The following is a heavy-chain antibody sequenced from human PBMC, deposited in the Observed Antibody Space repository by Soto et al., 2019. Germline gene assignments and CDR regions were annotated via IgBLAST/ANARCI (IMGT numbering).Heavy chain of an antibody. CDR3: ARMESFGSLNWFDP. V-gene: IGHV1-8*01. J-gene: IGHJ5*02. CDR2: VNAGSGDT. D-gene: IGHD3-10*01. CDR1: GYSLTYND. Sequence: ASGKVACNASGYSLTYNDVSWVRQAIGRALESTGSVNAGSGDTGYAQKFQRRFTMSREISIATAYIEFSSLRSDDTALYYCARMESFGSLNWFDPWGQGTLVPDSS.